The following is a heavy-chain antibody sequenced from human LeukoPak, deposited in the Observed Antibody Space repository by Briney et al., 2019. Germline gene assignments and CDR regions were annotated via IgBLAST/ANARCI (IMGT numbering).Heavy chain of an antibody. CDR2: ISGSGGST. D-gene: IGHD6-13*01. V-gene: IGHV3-23*01. CDR1: GFTFSSYA. Sequence: GGSLRLSCAASGFTFSSYAMSWVRQAPGKGLEWVSAISGSGGSTYYADSVKGRFTISRDNSKNTLYLQMNSLRGEDTAVYYCAKATSSSWQFDYWGQGTLVTVSS. J-gene: IGHJ4*02. CDR3: AKATSSSWQFDY.